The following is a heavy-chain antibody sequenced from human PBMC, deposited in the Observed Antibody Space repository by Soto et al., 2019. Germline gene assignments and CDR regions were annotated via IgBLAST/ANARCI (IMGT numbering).Heavy chain of an antibody. V-gene: IGHV4-59*01. CDR2: IYYSGST. Sequence: PSETLSLTCTVSSGSISTSYWSWIRQPPGKGLEWVGYIYYSGSTNYNPSLKSRVTISVDTSKNQLSLKLTSVTAADTAVYYCARGNWKFDYWGQGALVTV. CDR3: ARGNWKFDY. J-gene: IGHJ4*02. D-gene: IGHD1-1*01. CDR1: SGSISTSY.